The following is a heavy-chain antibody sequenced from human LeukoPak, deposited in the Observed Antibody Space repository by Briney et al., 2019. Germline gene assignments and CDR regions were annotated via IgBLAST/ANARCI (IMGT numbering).Heavy chain of an antibody. CDR1: GFTFSSYE. J-gene: IGHJ4*02. D-gene: IGHD6-13*01. Sequence: PGGSLRLSCAASGFTFSSYEMNWVRQAPGKGLEWVSYISSSGSTIYYADSVKGRFTISRDNAKNSLYLQMNSLRAEDTAVYYCAKDEGPYSSSWYYWGQGTLVTVSS. V-gene: IGHV3-48*03. CDR2: ISSSGSTI. CDR3: AKDEGPYSSSWYY.